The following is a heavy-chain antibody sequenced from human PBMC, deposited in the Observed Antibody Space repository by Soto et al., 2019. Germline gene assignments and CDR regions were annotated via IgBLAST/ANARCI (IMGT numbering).Heavy chain of an antibody. CDR2: IIPILGIA. CDR1: GGTFSSYT. CDR3: AVGYCSGGSCYTGSWFDP. J-gene: IGHJ5*02. Sequence: GASVKVSCKASGGTFSSYTISWVRQAPGQGLEWMGRIIPILGIANYAQKFQGRVTITADKSTSTAYMELSSLRSEDTAVYYCAVGYCSGGSCYTGSWFDPWGQGNLVTVSS. V-gene: IGHV1-69*02. D-gene: IGHD2-15*01.